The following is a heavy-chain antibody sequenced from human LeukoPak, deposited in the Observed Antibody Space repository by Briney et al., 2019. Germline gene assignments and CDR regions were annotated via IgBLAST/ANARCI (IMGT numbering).Heavy chain of an antibody. CDR1: GLIVTNDY. CDR2: IYVGGTT. Sequence: GGSLRLSCAASGLIVTNDYMSWVRQAPGKGLEWVSVIYVGGTTYYPDSLKGRFSISADSSKNTVYLQINSLRAEETAVYYCARGSPGGANFFQYWGQGTLVTVSS. V-gene: IGHV3-66*01. D-gene: IGHD2-15*01. J-gene: IGHJ4*02. CDR3: ARGSPGGANFFQY.